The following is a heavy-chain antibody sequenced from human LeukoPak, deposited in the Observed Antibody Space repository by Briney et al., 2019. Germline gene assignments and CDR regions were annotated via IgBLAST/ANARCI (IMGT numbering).Heavy chain of an antibody. J-gene: IGHJ4*02. Sequence: GGSLRLSCAASGFTFSSYAMSWVRQAPGKGLEWVSAISGSGGSTYYADSVKGRFTISRDNSKNTLYLQMNSLRAEDTAVYYCAKGDYYDISLSIFDYWGQGTLVTVSS. CDR3: AKGDYYDISLSIFDY. CDR2: ISGSGGST. CDR1: GFTFSSYA. V-gene: IGHV3-23*01. D-gene: IGHD3-22*01.